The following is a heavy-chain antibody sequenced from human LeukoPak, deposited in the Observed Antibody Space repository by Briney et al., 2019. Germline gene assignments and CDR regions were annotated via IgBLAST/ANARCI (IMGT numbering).Heavy chain of an antibody. V-gene: IGHV3-23*01. CDR2: ISGSGSST. CDR1: GFTFSSYA. D-gene: IGHD2-15*01. Sequence: PGGSLRLSCAASGFTFSSYAMSWVRQAPGKGLEWVSAISGSGSSTYYADSVKGRFTISRDNSKNTLYLQMNSLRAEDTAVYYCAGDREWKLGYCSGGSCYFGDGWFDPWGQGTLVTVSS. CDR3: AGDREWKLGYCSGGSCYFGDGWFDP. J-gene: IGHJ5*02.